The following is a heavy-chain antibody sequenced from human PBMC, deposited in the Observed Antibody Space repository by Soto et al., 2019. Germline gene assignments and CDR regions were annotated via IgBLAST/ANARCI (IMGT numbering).Heavy chain of an antibody. D-gene: IGHD1-26*01. CDR1: GFTFSSYA. CDR3: AKDSSGSYYGGYFQH. CDR2: ISGSGGST. Sequence: EVQLLESGGGLVQPGGSLRLSCAASGFTFSSYAMSWVRQAPGKGLEWVSAISGSGGSTYYADSVKGRFTISRDNSKNTLYLRMNSLRAEDTAVYYCAKDSSGSYYGGYFQHWGQGTLVTVSS. J-gene: IGHJ1*01. V-gene: IGHV3-23*01.